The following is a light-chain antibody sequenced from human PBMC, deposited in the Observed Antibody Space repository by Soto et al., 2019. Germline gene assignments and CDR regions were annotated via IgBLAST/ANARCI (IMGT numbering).Light chain of an antibody. V-gene: IGLV1-40*01. Sequence: QSVLTQPPSVSGAPGQRVTISCTGSSSNIGAGYDVHWYQQLPGTAPKLLIYGNSNRPSGVPDRFSGSKSGTSASLAITGLQAEDVADYYCQSYDSRLNGYVFGTGTKLPVL. CDR3: QSYDSRLNGYV. J-gene: IGLJ1*01. CDR1: SSNIGAGYD. CDR2: GNS.